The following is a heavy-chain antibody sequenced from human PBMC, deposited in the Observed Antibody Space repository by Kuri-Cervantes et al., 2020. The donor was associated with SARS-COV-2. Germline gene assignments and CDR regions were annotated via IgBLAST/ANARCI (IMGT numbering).Heavy chain of an antibody. V-gene: IGHV4-39*01. D-gene: IGHD5-18*01. CDR3: AKSRGYSYGYQTRYYYYMDV. J-gene: IGHJ6*03. Sequence: SETLSLTCTVSGGSISSSSYYWGWIRQPPGKGLEWIGSIYYSGGTYYNPSLKSRVTISVDTSKSQFSLKLSSVTAADTAVYYCAKSRGYSYGYQTRYYYYMDVWGKGTTVTVSS. CDR2: IYYSGGT. CDR1: GGSISSSSYY.